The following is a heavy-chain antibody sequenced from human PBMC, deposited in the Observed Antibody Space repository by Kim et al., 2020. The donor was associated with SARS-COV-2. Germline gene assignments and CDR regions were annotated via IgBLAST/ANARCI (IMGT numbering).Heavy chain of an antibody. D-gene: IGHD6-13*01. V-gene: IGHV3-23*01. CDR2: GDIT. Sequence: GDITMDPESGTGRFTISRDNSKNALYLQMSNLRAEDTAIYYCANPRQPDYWGQGTLVTVSS. CDR3: ANPRQPDY. J-gene: IGHJ4*02.